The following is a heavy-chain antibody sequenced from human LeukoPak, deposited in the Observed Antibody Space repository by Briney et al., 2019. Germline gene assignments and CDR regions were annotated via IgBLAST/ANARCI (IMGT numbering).Heavy chain of an antibody. J-gene: IGHJ6*03. Sequence: PGGSLRLSCAASGFTFSSYAMHWVRQAPGKGLEWVAVISYDGSNKYYADSVKGRFTISRDNSENTLYLQMNSLRAEDTAVYYCAKDGPDGYNYWRYYYYYYMDVWGKGTTVTVSS. V-gene: IGHV3-30*04. CDR2: ISYDGSNK. D-gene: IGHD5-24*01. CDR1: GFTFSSYA. CDR3: AKDGPDGYNYWRYYYYYYMDV.